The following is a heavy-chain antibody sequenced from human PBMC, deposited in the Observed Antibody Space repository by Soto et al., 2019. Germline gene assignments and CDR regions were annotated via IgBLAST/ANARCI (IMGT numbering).Heavy chain of an antibody. CDR3: ARGARGYCSGGSCYRYYYGMDV. CDR2: INHSGST. Sequence: SETLSLTCAVSGGSISSSNWWSWVRQPPGKGLEWIGEINHSGSTNYNPSLKSRVTISVDKSKNQFSLKLSSVTAADTAVYYCARGARGYCSGGSCYRYYYGMDVWGQGTTVTVSS. J-gene: IGHJ6*02. D-gene: IGHD2-15*01. CDR1: GGSISSSNW. V-gene: IGHV4-4*02.